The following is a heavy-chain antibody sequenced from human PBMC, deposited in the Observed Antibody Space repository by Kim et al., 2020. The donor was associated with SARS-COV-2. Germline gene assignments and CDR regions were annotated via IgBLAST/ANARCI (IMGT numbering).Heavy chain of an antibody. CDR3: AKDRGTDYDFWSGYTTRFDY. D-gene: IGHD3-3*01. CDR1: GYTFTNYG. CDR2: ISAYNGNT. J-gene: IGHJ4*02. Sequence: ASVKVSCKASGYTFTNYGITWVRQALGQGLEWMGWISAYNGNTNYAQKLQGRVTMTTDTSTSTAYMELRNLRSDDTAVYYCAKDRGTDYDFWSGYTTRFDYWGQGTLGTVSS. V-gene: IGHV1-18*01.